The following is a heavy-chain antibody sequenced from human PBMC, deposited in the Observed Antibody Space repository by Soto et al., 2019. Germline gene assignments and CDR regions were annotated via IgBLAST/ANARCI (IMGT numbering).Heavy chain of an antibody. Sequence: SETLSLTCTVSSGSISGYYGSWIRQPPGKGLEWIGNIYYTGITKYKPSLKDRVTISVDTSKNQFSLRLTSVTAADTAVYYCAKRSRGVAYWFDPWGQGIMGTVSA. D-gene: IGHD3-10*01. CDR2: IYYTGIT. CDR1: SGSISGYY. J-gene: IGHJ5*02. V-gene: IGHV4-59*01. CDR3: AKRSRGVAYWFDP.